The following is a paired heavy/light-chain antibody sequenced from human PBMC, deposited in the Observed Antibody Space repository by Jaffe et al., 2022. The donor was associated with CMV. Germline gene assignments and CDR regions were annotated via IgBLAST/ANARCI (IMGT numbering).Light chain of an antibody. CDR3: QQYNSWET. J-gene: IGKJ1*01. V-gene: IGKV1-5*03. Sequence: DIQMTQSPSTLSASVGDRVTITCRASQSISSWLAWYQQKPGKAPKLLIYKASSLESGVPSRFSGSGSGTEFTLTISSLQPDDFATYYCQQYNSWETFGQGTKVEIK. CDR2: KAS. CDR1: QSISSW.
Heavy chain of an antibody. V-gene: IGHV2-5*01. CDR2: IYWNDDK. J-gene: IGHJ1*01. Sequence: QITLKESGPTLVKPTQTLTLTCTFSGFSLSTSGVGVGWIRQPPGKALEWLALIYWNDDKRYSPSLKSRLTITKDTSKNQVVLTMTNMDPVDTATYYCAHSLEYSSGWGGSTEYFQHWGQGTLVTVSS. CDR1: GFSLSTSGVG. CDR3: AHSLEYSSGWGGSTEYFQH. D-gene: IGHD6-19*01.